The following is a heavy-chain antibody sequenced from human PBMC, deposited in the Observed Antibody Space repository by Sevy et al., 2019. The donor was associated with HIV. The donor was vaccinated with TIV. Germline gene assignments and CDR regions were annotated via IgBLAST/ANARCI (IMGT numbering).Heavy chain of an antibody. V-gene: IGHV1-18*01. D-gene: IGHD1-26*01. J-gene: IGHJ6*02. CDR1: GYNFNIYT. CDR3: TRDTWELLTGIAYYYSGMDV. CDR2: ISPYDGDT. Sequence: ASVKVSCQSSGYNFNIYTIHWVRQARGQGLEWVGRISPYDGDTDYAHNFHGRVSLTMDTSTSTAYWGRTSLRSDDTAVYFCTRDTWELLTGIAYYYSGMDVWGQGTTVTVSS.